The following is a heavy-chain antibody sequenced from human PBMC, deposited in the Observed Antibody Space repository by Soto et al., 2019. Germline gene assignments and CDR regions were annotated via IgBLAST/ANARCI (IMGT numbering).Heavy chain of an antibody. D-gene: IGHD3-10*01. CDR1: GYTLTELS. CDR2: FDPEDGET. Sequence: ASVKVSCKVSGYTLTELSIHWVRQAPGKGLEWMGGFDPEDGETIYAQKFQGRVTMTEDTSTDTAYMELSSLRSEDTAVYYCATGSRITMVRVPYYYYYMDVWGKGTTVTVSS. V-gene: IGHV1-24*01. CDR3: ATGSRITMVRVPYYYYYMDV. J-gene: IGHJ6*03.